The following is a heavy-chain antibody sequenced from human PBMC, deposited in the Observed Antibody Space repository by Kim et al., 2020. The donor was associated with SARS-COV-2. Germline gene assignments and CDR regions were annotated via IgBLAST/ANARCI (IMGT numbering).Heavy chain of an antibody. Sequence: YSADSVRGRFTFSRDNSKNMLFLHMDSLRVEDTATYYCVKDSIFYSFDIWGKGTMVTVSS. D-gene: IGHD3-3*02. CDR3: VKDSIFYSFDI. V-gene: IGHV3-64*03. J-gene: IGHJ3*02.